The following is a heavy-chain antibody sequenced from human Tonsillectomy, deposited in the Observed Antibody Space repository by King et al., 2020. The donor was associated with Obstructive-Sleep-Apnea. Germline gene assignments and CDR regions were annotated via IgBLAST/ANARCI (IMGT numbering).Heavy chain of an antibody. CDR2: ISAYDGNT. D-gene: IGHD3-3*01. CDR3: ARAPSAFWSGYYLDY. Sequence: VQLVESGAEVKKPGASVNVSCTAAAYTFTSYGINWVRQAPGQGLEWMGWISAYDGNTNYAQKFQGRVTMTTDTSTSTAYMELRSLRSDDTAVYYCARAPSAFWSGYYLDYWGQGTLVTVSS. V-gene: IGHV1-18*04. CDR1: AYTFTSYG. J-gene: IGHJ4*02.